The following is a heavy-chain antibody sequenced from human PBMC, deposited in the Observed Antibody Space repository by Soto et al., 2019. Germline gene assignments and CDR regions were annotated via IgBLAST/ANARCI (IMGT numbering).Heavy chain of an antibody. CDR1: GGSVSSYY. V-gene: IGHV4-4*07. Sequence: SETLSLTCTVSGGSVSSYYWTWIRQSAGKGLEWIGRIFISGSTNYNPSFNSRVTMSVDTSKNQFSLKLSSVTAADTATYYCASALVDYGDYYFDRWGQGTLVTSPQ. D-gene: IGHD4-17*01. J-gene: IGHJ4*02. CDR3: ASALVDYGDYYFDR. CDR2: IFISGST.